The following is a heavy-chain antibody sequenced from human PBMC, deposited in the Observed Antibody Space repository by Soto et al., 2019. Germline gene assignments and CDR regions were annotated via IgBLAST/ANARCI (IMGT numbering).Heavy chain of an antibody. V-gene: IGHV4-34*01. CDR1: GGSFSGYY. D-gene: IGHD5-12*01. J-gene: IGHJ4*02. CDR2: INHSGST. CDR3: AREGRYSGYDRLVVQNACSFDY. Sequence: PSETLSLTCAVYGGSFSGYYWSWIRQPPGKGLEWIGEINHSGSTNYNPSLKSRVTISVDTSKNQFSLKLSSVTAADTAVYYCAREGRYSGYDRLVVQNACSFDYWGQGTLVTVSS.